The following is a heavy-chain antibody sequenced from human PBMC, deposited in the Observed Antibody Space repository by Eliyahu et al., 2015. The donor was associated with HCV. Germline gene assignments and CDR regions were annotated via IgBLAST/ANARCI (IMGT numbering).Heavy chain of an antibody. CDR3: AKDRGYSTFES. CDR2: IKEDGSEK. V-gene: IGHV3-7*01. CDR1: GFTFSRSW. Sequence: EVQLVESGGGLVQPGGSLRLSCAASGFTFSRSWMAWVRQAPGRGLEWVANIKEDGSEKNYVDSAKGRFTISRDNAQNSLYLQMNSLRDEDTAVYFCAKDRGYSTFESWGQGTLVTVSS. J-gene: IGHJ5*01. D-gene: IGHD4-11*01.